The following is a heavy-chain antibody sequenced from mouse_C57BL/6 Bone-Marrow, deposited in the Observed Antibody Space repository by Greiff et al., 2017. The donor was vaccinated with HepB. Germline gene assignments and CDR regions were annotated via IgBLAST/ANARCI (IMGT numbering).Heavy chain of an antibody. D-gene: IGHD4-1*01. CDR1: GYTFTSYD. V-gene: IGHV1-85*01. J-gene: IGHJ2*01. Sequence: VQGVESGPELVKPGASVKLSCKASGYTFTSYDINWVKQRPGQGLEWIGWIYPRDGSTKYNEKFKGKATLTVDTSSSTAYMELHSLTSEDSAVYFCAKERTGTPFDYWGQGTTLTVSS. CDR3: AKERTGTPFDY. CDR2: IYPRDGST.